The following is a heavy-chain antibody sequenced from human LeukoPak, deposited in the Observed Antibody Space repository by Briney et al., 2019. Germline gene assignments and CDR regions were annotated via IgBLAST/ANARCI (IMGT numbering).Heavy chain of an antibody. Sequence: GASVKVSCKASGGTFSSYAISWVRQAPGQGLEWMGGIIPIFGTANYAQKFQGRVTITVDESTSTAYMELSSLRSEDTAVYYCARGRLVRGVIEFDYWGQGTLVTVSS. J-gene: IGHJ4*02. CDR3: ARGRLVRGVIEFDY. CDR2: IIPIFGTA. V-gene: IGHV1-69*13. CDR1: GGTFSSYA. D-gene: IGHD3-10*01.